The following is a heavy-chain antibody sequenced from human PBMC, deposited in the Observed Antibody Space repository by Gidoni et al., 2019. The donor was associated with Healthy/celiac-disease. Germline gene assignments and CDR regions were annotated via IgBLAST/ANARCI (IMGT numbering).Heavy chain of an antibody. CDR1: GGSISSYY. Sequence: GPGLVKPSETLSLTCTVPGGSISSYYWSWIRQPPGKGLELSGYTYNSGSTNYNPSLKSRVTISVDTSNNQFSLKLSSGTAAYSAVSYCARNVITIFGVVPYYYGMNVWGHGTSPTVS. CDR2: TYNSGST. V-gene: IGHV4-59*01. CDR3: ARNVITIFGVVPYYYGMNV. J-gene: IGHJ6*02. D-gene: IGHD3-3*01.